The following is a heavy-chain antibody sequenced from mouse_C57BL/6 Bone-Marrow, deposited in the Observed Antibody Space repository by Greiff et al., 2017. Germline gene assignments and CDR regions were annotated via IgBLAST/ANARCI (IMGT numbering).Heavy chain of an antibody. CDR3: TGLYSNYGFYAMAY. CDR2: IRLKSDDYAT. J-gene: IGHJ4*01. V-gene: IGHV6-3*01. D-gene: IGHD2-5*01. CDR1: GFTFSNYW. Sequence: EVKLVESGGGLVQPGGSMKLSCVASGFTFSNYWMNWVRQSPEKGLEWVAQIRLKSDDYATNYAESVKGRLTISSDDSKSSVYLQMKNLRAEDTGIYYCTGLYSNYGFYAMAYWGQGTSVTVAS.